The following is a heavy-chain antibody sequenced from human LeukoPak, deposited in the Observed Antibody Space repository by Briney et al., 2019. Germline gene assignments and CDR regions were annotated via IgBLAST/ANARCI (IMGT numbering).Heavy chain of an antibody. CDR1: GYTFTGYY. V-gene: IGHV1-2*02. CDR2: INPNSGDT. Sequence: GASVKVSCKASGYTFTGYYMHWVRQAPGQGLEWMGWINPNSGDTNYAQKFQGRVTMTRDTSISTAYMELSRLRSDDTAVYYCARSVQYYYDSSGPIGYWGQGTLVTVSS. CDR3: ARSVQYYYDSSGPIGY. J-gene: IGHJ4*02. D-gene: IGHD3-22*01.